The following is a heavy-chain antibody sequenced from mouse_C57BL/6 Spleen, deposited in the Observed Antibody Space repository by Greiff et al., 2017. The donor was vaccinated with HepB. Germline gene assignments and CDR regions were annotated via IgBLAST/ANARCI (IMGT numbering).Heavy chain of an antibody. V-gene: IGHV5-6*01. D-gene: IGHD1-1*01. CDR3: ARPYLLLRYFDV. CDR2: ISSGGSYT. CDR1: GFTFSSYG. J-gene: IGHJ1*03. Sequence: EVQLVESGGDLVKPGGSLKLSCAASGFTFSSYGMSWVRQTPDKRLEWVATISSGGSYTYYPDSVKGRFTISRDNAKNTLYLQMSSLKSEDTAMYYCARPYLLLRYFDVWGTGTTVTVSS.